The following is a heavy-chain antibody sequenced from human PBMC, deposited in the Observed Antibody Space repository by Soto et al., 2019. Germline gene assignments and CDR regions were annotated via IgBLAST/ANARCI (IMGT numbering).Heavy chain of an antibody. V-gene: IGHV1-69*13. CDR2: IILIFGTA. Sequence: SVKVSCKASGGTFSSYAISWVRQAPGQGLDCMGVIILIFGTANYAQKFQGSVTITADEFTSTAYMELSSLRSEFTAVYYCARDPAHAMVTSHFDYWGQGTLVTVSS. CDR3: ARDPAHAMVTSHFDY. CDR1: GGTFSSYA. D-gene: IGHD5-18*01. J-gene: IGHJ4*02.